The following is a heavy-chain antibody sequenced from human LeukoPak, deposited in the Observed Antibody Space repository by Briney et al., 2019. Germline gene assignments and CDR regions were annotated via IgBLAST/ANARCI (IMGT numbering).Heavy chain of an antibody. Sequence: GWSLRLSCAASGLTFSIHWMNWVRQAPGKGLECVANINQDGSDKYYVDSVKGRFTISRDNTKNSLYLQMNSLRAEDTAVYYCVGGDYWGQGTLVTVSS. CDR2: INQDGSDK. CDR1: GLTFSIHW. J-gene: IGHJ4*02. V-gene: IGHV3-7*01. CDR3: VGGDY.